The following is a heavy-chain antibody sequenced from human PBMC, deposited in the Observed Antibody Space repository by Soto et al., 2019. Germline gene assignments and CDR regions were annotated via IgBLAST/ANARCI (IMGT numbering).Heavy chain of an antibody. J-gene: IGHJ4*02. D-gene: IGHD3-10*01. Sequence: SVKVSCKASGYTFTNYGVTWVRQAPGQGLEWMGGIIPIFGTANYAQKFQGRVTITADESTSTAYMELSSLRSEDTAVYYCARWLCRYYGSGSVVNQILDYWGQGTLVTVSA. CDR1: GYTFTNYG. CDR3: ARWLCRYYGSGSVVNQILDY. CDR2: IIPIFGTA. V-gene: IGHV1-69*13.